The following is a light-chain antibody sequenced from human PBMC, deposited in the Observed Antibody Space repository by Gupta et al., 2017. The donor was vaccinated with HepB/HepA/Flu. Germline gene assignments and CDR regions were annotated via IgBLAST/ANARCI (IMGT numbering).Light chain of an antibody. Sequence: QSVLTQPPSVPGAPGQWVTISCTGSSSNIGAGYDVHWYQQLPGTAPKLLIYGNSNRPSGVPDRFSGSKSGSSASLAITGLQAEDEADYYCQSYDSGLSGFYVFGTGAKVTVL. J-gene: IGLJ1*01. CDR1: SSNIGAGYD. CDR2: GNS. V-gene: IGLV1-40*01. CDR3: QSYDSGLSGFYV.